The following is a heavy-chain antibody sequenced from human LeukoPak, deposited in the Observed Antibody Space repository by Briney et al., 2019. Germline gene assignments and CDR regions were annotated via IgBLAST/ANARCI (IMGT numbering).Heavy chain of an antibody. Sequence: NPSETLSLTCAVSGGSITSDNWWTWVRQPPGKGLEWIGEINHSGSTKYNPSLKSRVAMSVDKSKNQFSLKLSSVTAADTAVYYCAEGNYDSSGYNPNGFDYWGQGTLVTVSS. D-gene: IGHD3-22*01. CDR2: INHSGST. V-gene: IGHV4-4*02. CDR3: AEGNYDSSGYNPNGFDY. CDR1: GGSITSDNW. J-gene: IGHJ4*02.